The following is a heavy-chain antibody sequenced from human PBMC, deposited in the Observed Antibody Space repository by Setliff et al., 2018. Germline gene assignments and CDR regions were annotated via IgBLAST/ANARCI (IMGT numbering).Heavy chain of an antibody. D-gene: IGHD3-3*01. CDR1: GGSLSSYY. Sequence: SETLSLTCTVSGGSLSSYYWSWIRQPPGKGLEWIGYIYYSGSTNYNPSLKSRVTISVDTSKNQFSLKLSSVTAADTAVYYCARGAQRLEWLQYYYYYYMDVWGKGTTVTVSS. CDR2: IYYSGST. J-gene: IGHJ6*03. V-gene: IGHV4-59*01. CDR3: ARGAQRLEWLQYYYYYYMDV.